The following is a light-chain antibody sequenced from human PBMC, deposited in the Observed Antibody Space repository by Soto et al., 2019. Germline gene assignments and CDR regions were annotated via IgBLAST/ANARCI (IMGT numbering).Light chain of an antibody. CDR3: QQYGTSPQT. V-gene: IGKV3-20*01. CDR1: QSVTYNY. J-gene: IGKJ1*01. Sequence: SVLTQSPGTLSLSPGERATLSCRASQSVTYNYLAWYQQKPGQAPSLLIYDASARATGIPDRFSGSASGTDFTLTISRLEPEDSAVYYCQQYGTSPQTFGQGTKVEIK. CDR2: DAS.